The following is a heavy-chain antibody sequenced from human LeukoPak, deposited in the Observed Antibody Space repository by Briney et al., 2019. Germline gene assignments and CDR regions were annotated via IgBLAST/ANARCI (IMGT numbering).Heavy chain of an antibody. Sequence: GGSLRLSCAASGFTFSSYEMNWVRQAPGKGLEWVSYISSSGSTIYYADSVKGRFTISRDNAKNSLYLQMNSLRAEDTAVYYCASFAAYGYSYRYYFDYWGQGTLVTVS. CDR2: ISSSGSTI. CDR3: ASFAAYGYSYRYYFDY. V-gene: IGHV3-48*03. J-gene: IGHJ4*02. CDR1: GFTFSSYE. D-gene: IGHD5-18*01.